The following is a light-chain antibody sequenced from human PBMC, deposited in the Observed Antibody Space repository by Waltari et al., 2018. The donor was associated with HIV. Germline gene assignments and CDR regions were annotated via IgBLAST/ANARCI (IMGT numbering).Light chain of an antibody. Sequence: EIVLTQSPGTLSLYPGERATLPCRASQSVSRSYLAWYQQKPGQAPRLLIYGESSRATGIPDRFSGSGSGTDFTLTISRLEPEDFAVYYCQQYGSSWWTFGQGTKVEIK. CDR1: QSVSRSY. J-gene: IGKJ1*01. CDR2: GES. V-gene: IGKV3-20*01. CDR3: QQYGSSWWT.